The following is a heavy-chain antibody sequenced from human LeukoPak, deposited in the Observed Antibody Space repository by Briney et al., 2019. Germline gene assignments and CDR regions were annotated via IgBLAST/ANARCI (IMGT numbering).Heavy chain of an antibody. V-gene: IGHV4-39*01. D-gene: IGHD1-14*01. Sequence: PSETLSLTCTVYGGSISRSSYYWGWIRQPPGKGLEWIGTMYSSGSTYYNPSLKSRVTISADTSKNRFSLKPCSVTAADTAVYYCASLQSGTSTFFSRRPPTYYYYMDVWGKGTTVTVSS. CDR1: GGSISRSSYY. CDR3: ASLQSGTSTFFSRRPPTYYYYMDV. J-gene: IGHJ6*03. CDR2: MYSSGST.